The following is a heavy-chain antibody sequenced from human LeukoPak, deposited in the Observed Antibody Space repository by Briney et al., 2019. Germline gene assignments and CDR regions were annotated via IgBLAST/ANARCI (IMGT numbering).Heavy chain of an antibody. V-gene: IGHV3-23*01. J-gene: IGHJ4*02. CDR1: GFTFSSYA. CDR2: ISGSGGST. CDR3: ARVSSGSRRDGYNVVDY. D-gene: IGHD5-24*01. Sequence: PGGSLRLSCAASGFTFSSYAMSWVRQAPGKGPEWVSAISGSGGSTYYADSVKGRFTISRDNSKNTLYLQMNSLRAEDTAVYYCARVSSGSRRDGYNVVDYWGQGTLVTVSS.